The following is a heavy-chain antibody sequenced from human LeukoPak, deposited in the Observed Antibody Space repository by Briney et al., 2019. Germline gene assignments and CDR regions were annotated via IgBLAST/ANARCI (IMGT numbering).Heavy chain of an antibody. J-gene: IGHJ4*02. Sequence: VASVKVSCKASGYTFTGYYMHWVRQAPGQGLEWMGWINPNSGGTNYAQKFQGRVTMTRDTSISTAYMELSRLRSDDTAVYYCAREVDDISGYYCTLFDYWGQGTLVTVSS. CDR1: GYTFTGYY. V-gene: IGHV1-2*02. CDR2: INPNSGGT. D-gene: IGHD3-22*01. CDR3: AREVDDISGYYCTLFDY.